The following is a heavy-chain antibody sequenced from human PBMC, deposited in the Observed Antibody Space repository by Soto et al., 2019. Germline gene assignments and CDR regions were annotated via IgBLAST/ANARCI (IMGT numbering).Heavy chain of an antibody. CDR2: ISGSGGGT. CDR1: GFTFNNYA. CDR3: AKEQLAASYYGVDV. J-gene: IGHJ6*02. Sequence: QPGGSLRLSCAASGFTFNNYAMSWVRQAPGKGLEWVSGISGSGGGTYYADSVKGRFTISRDNSKNTLYLQMNSLRAEDTAVYYCAKEQLAASYYGVDVWGQGTTVTVS. V-gene: IGHV3-23*01. D-gene: IGHD6-6*01.